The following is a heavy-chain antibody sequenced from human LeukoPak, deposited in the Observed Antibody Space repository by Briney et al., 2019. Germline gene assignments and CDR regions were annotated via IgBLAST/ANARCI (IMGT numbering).Heavy chain of an antibody. CDR1: GGSFSNYY. D-gene: IGHD1-7*01. CDR3: ARRWNYGRNYYIDV. V-gene: IGHV4-34*01. Sequence: SETLSLTCAVSGGSFSNYYWSWVRQTPGKGVEGSGEINDSGRTNYNPSLMSRVTVSVDTSKTQFSLRLTSVTATDTAVYYCARRWNYGRNYYIDVCGKGAAVSVSS. J-gene: IGHJ6*03. CDR2: INDSGRT.